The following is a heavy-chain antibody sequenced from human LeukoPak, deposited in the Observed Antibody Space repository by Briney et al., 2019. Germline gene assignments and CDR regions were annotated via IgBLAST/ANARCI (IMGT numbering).Heavy chain of an antibody. J-gene: IGHJ4*02. V-gene: IGHV3-21*01. CDR3: ARAGPRGSSWYVQDY. CDR1: GFTFSSYS. Sequence: GGSLRLSCAASGFTFSSYSMNWVRQAPGKGLEWVSSISSSSSYIYYADSAKGRFTISRDNAKNSLYLQMNSLRAEDTAVYYCARAGPRGSSWYVQDYWGQGTLVTVSS. D-gene: IGHD6-13*01. CDR2: ISSSSSYI.